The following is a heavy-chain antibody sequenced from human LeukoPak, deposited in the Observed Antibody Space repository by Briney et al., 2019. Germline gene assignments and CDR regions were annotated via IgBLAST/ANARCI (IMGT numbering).Heavy chain of an antibody. Sequence: PSETLSLTCTVSGYSISSGYYWGWIQQPPGKGLEWIGSIYHSGSTYYNPSLKSRVTISVDTSKNQFSLKLSSVTAADTAVYYCARGDPSGDYVLNYFDYWGQGTLVTVSS. V-gene: IGHV4-38-2*02. CDR2: IYHSGST. J-gene: IGHJ4*02. D-gene: IGHD4-17*01. CDR1: GYSISSGYY. CDR3: ARGDPSGDYVLNYFDY.